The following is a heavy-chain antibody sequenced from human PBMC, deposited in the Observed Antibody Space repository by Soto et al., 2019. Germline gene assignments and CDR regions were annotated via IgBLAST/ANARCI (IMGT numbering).Heavy chain of an antibody. CDR1: GGSVSSGSYY. J-gene: IGHJ4*02. CDR3: ASDHYYDKLAFDY. V-gene: IGHV4-61*01. D-gene: IGHD3-22*01. CDR2: IYYSGST. Sequence: SETLSLTCTVSGGSVSSGSYYWSWIRQPPGKGLEWIGYIYYSGSTNYNPSLKSRVTISVDTSKNQFSLKLSSVTAADTAVYYCASDHYYDKLAFDYWGQGTLVTVSS.